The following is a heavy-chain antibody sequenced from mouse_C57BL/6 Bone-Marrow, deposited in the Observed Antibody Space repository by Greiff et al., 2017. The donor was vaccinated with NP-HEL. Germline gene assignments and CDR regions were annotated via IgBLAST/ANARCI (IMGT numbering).Heavy chain of an antibody. J-gene: IGHJ3*01. V-gene: IGHV5-4*01. CDR3: ARHGYPAWFAY. CDR1: GFTFSSYA. CDR2: ISDGGSYT. Sequence: EVQRVESGGGLVKPGGSLKLSCAASGFTFSSYAMSWVRQTPEKRLEWVATISDGGSYTYYPDNVKGRFTISRDNAKNNLYLQMSQLKSEDTAMYYCARHGYPAWFAYWGQGTLVTVSA. D-gene: IGHD2-2*01.